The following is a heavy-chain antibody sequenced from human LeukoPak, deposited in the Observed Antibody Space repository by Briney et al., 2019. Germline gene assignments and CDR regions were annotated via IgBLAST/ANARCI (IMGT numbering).Heavy chain of an antibody. J-gene: IGHJ4*02. V-gene: IGHV3-53*01. Sequence: GGSLRLSCAASGFTVSSNYMSWVRQAPGKGLEWVSVIYSGGSTYYADSVKGRFTISRDNSKNTLYLQMNSLRAEDTAVYYCARQYGDYISPPEYFDYWGQGTLVTVSS. D-gene: IGHD4-17*01. CDR1: GFTVSSNY. CDR2: IYSGGST. CDR3: ARQYGDYISPPEYFDY.